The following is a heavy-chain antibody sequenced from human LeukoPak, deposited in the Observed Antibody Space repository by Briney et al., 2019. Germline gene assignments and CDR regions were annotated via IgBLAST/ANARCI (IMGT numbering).Heavy chain of an antibody. J-gene: IGHJ5*02. D-gene: IGHD1-26*01. CDR1: GFTFSNAW. V-gene: IGHV3-15*01. Sequence: GGSLRLSCAASGFTFSNAWMNWVRQAPGKGLEWVGRIKSKTDGGTTDYAAPVKGRFTISRDNSKNTLYLEMNSLRGEDTAVYYCARSVGATTDWFDPWGQGTQVIVSS. CDR3: ARSVGATTDWFDP. CDR2: IKSKTDGGTT.